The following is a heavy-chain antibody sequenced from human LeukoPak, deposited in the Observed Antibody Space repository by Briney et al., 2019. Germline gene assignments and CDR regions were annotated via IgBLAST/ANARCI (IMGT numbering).Heavy chain of an antibody. Sequence: PWASVKVSCKASGYTFTDYYMHWVRQAPGQGLEWMGWISPNSGGTKFAQKSQGRVTMTRDTSISTVYMELSRLRSDDTAVYYCAIGRNATTGGDAFDVWGQGTMVTVSS. CDR2: ISPNSGGT. CDR1: GYTFTDYY. J-gene: IGHJ3*01. D-gene: IGHD4-17*01. CDR3: AIGRNATTGGDAFDV. V-gene: IGHV1-2*02.